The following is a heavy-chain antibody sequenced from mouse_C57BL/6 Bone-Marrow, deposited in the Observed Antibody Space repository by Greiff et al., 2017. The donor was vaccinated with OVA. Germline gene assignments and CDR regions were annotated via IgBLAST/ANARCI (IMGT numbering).Heavy chain of an antibody. D-gene: IGHD1-1*01. Sequence: VQLQQPGAALVMPGASVKLSCKASGYTFTSYWMHWVKQRPGQGLEWIGELDPSDSYTNYNQKFKGKSTLTVDKSSSTAYMQLSSLTSEDSAVYYCARKGYYYLWYFDVWGTGTTVTVSS. J-gene: IGHJ1*03. CDR1: GYTFTSYW. CDR2: LDPSDSYT. V-gene: IGHV1-69*01. CDR3: ARKGYYYLWYFDV.